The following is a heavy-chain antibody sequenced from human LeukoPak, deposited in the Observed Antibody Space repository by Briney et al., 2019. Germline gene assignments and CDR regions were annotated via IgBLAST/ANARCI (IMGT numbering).Heavy chain of an antibody. CDR1: GFVFEDYT. V-gene: IGHV3-43*01. CDR2: INYDGTST. D-gene: IGHD3-22*01. Sequence: GGSLRLSCVASGFVFEDYTMHWVRQVPGKGLEWVSLINYDGTSTYYADSVKGRFTISRDNAKNSLYLQMNSLRAEDTAVYYCAVDPYYYDSSGYYPISGVDYWGQGTLVTVSS. CDR3: AVDPYYYDSSGYYPISGVDY. J-gene: IGHJ4*02.